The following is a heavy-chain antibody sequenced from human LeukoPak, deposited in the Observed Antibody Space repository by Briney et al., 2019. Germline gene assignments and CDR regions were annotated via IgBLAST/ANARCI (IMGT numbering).Heavy chain of an antibody. CDR1: GGTFSSYA. V-gene: IGHV1-69*04. CDR2: IIPILGIA. CDR3: ARGLNVGTAMVPSDY. J-gene: IGHJ4*02. Sequence: SVKVSCKASGGTFSSYAISWVRQAPGQGLEWMGRIIPILGIANYAQKFQGRVTITADKSTSTAYMELSSLRSEDTAVYYCARGLNVGTAMVPSDYWGQGTLVTVSS. D-gene: IGHD5-18*01.